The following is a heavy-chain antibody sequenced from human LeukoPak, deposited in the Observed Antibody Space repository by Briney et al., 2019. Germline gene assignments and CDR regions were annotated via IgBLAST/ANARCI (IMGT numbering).Heavy chain of an antibody. CDR1: GYTFANYG. J-gene: IGHJ3*02. CDR2: ISAYNGNT. CDR3: ARDHLLGGSCSGDAFDI. Sequence: ASVKVSCKASGYTFANYGINGVRQAPGQGLEWMGWISAYNGNTNYAQKLQGRVTMTTDTSTSTAYMELRSLRSDDTAVYYCARDHLLGGSCSGDAFDIWGQGTMVTVSS. V-gene: IGHV1-18*01. D-gene: IGHD2-15*01.